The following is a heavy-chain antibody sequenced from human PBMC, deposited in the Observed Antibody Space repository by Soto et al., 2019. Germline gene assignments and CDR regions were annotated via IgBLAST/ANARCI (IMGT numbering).Heavy chain of an antibody. V-gene: IGHV1-69*06. CDR2: IIPIFGTA. CDR1: GGTFSSNP. J-gene: IGHJ6*02. Sequence: QVQLMQSGAEVRKPGSSVTVSCKASGGTFSSNPISWVRQAPGQGLEWMGGIIPIFGTAHYARKRLDRDTLTADRSTHTAFMELTSLTSDDTAIYYGARDLSSVKRLEAFKYYRMDVWGQGTTVTVS. CDR3: ARDLSSVKRLEAFKYYRMDV.